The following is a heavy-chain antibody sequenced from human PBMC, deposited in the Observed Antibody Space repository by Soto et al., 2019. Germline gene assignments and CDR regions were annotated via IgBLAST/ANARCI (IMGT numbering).Heavy chain of an antibody. CDR2: IYYSGST. D-gene: IGHD6-19*01. J-gene: IGHJ3*02. CDR3: ARAVTVAGTDDAFDI. CDR1: GASISNYY. V-gene: IGHV4-59*01. Sequence: PSETLSLTCTVSGASISNYYWTWIRQPPGKGLEWIGYIYYSGSTNSNPSLKSRVTLSLDTSKTQFSLNLSSVTAADTAVYYCARAVTVAGTDDAFDIWGQGTMVT.